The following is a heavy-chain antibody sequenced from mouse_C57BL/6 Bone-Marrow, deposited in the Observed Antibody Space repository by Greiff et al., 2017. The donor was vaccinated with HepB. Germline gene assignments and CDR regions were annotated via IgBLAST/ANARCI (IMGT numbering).Heavy chain of an antibody. J-gene: IGHJ2*01. V-gene: IGHV2-5*01. D-gene: IGHD2-4*01. CDR1: GFSLTSYG. CDR2: IWRGGST. Sequence: VQLQQSGPGLVQPSQSLSITCTVSGFSLTSYGVHWVRQSPGKGLEWLGVIWRGGSTDYNAAFMSRLSITKDNSKSQVFFKMNSLQADDTAIYYCALLYYDYEDYFDYWGQGTTLTVSS. CDR3: ALLYYDYEDYFDY.